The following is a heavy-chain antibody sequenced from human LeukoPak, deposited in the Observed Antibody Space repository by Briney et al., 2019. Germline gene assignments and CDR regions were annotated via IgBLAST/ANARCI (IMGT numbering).Heavy chain of an antibody. J-gene: IGHJ6*04. CDR1: GYTFTSYG. CDR3: ARGGGSGYVSYYYYGMDV. D-gene: IGHD5-12*01. Sequence: GASVKVSCKASGYTFTSYGISWVRQAPGQGLEWMGWISAYNGNTNYAQKLQGRVTMTTDTSTSTAYMEPRSLRSDDTAVYYCARGGGSGYVSYYYYGMDVWGKGTTVTVSS. CDR2: ISAYNGNT. V-gene: IGHV1-18*04.